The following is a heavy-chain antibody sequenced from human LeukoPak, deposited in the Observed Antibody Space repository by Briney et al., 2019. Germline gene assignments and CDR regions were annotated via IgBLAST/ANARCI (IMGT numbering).Heavy chain of an antibody. J-gene: IGHJ5*02. CDR2: INHSGST. V-gene: IGHV4-34*01. D-gene: IGHD2-15*01. Sequence: SETLSLTCAVYGGSFSGYYWSWIRQPPGKGLEWIGEINHSGSTNYNPSLKSRVTTSVDTSKNQFSLKLSSVTAADTAVYYCARGLDLIVVVVAATGGFDPWGQGTLVTVSS. CDR3: ARGLDLIVVVVAATGGFDP. CDR1: GGSFSGYY.